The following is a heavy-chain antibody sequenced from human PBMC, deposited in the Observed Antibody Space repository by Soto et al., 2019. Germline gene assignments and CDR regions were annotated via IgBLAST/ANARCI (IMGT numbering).Heavy chain of an antibody. CDR3: ARGLHYYSSGSYYTPFDY. J-gene: IGHJ4*02. V-gene: IGHV4-34*01. CDR1: GGSFSGYY. CDR2: ISPSGST. Sequence: XXTLSLPFAVYGGSFSGYYWHWIRQPPGKGLEWIGEISPSGSTDYNPSLKSRVTISLDTSQNQVSLRLTSVTAADTAVYYCARGLHYYSSGSYYTPFDYWGQGTLVTVSS. D-gene: IGHD3-10*01.